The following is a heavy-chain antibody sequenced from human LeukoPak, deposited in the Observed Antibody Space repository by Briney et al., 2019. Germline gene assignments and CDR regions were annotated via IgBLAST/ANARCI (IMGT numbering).Heavy chain of an antibody. D-gene: IGHD5-24*01. CDR1: GFTFSSHG. Sequence: PGGSLRLSCVASGFTFSSHGMNWVLQAPGKGLEWVSGISPNGVITYYADSVKGRFTISRDNSKGKVYLQMNSLRPEDTAVYYCAKDDAWLQYGNWGRGTLVTVSS. V-gene: IGHV3-23*01. CDR2: ISPNGVIT. CDR3: AKDDAWLQYGN. J-gene: IGHJ4*02.